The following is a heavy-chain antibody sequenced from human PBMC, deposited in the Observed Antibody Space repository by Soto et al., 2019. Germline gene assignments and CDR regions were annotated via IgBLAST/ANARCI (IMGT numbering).Heavy chain of an antibody. D-gene: IGHD6-19*01. CDR2: IYYSGST. J-gene: IGHJ4*02. V-gene: IGHV4-31*03. CDR1: SGSISSGGYY. CDR3: ARSSGWHFDS. Sequence: QVQLQESGPGLVKPSQTLCLTCTVSSGSISSGGYYWSWIRQHPGKGLEWIGYIYYSGSTYYNPSLKSRVIMSLDTSKNQLSLKLSSGTAADTAVYYCARSSGWHFDSWGQGSLATVSS.